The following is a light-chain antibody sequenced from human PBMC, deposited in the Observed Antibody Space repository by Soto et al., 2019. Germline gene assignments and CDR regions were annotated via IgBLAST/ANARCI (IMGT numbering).Light chain of an antibody. CDR3: QQYGRSPPFT. Sequence: TVLTQSPGTLSLSPGERATLSCMASQSVRGNFLAWYQQKPGQAPRLLIYDASTRATGIPDRFSGSGSGKDFTLTISRLEPEDFAVYYCQQYGRSPPFTFGPGTKVDIK. V-gene: IGKV3-20*01. CDR1: QSVRGNF. J-gene: IGKJ3*01. CDR2: DAS.